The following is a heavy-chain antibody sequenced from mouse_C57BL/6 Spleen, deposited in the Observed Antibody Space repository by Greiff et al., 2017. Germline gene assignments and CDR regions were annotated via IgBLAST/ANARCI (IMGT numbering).Heavy chain of an antibody. V-gene: IGHV5-16*01. CDR3: ARGLLPDY. D-gene: IGHD2-10*01. J-gene: IGHJ2*01. CDR1: GFTFSDYY. Sequence: EVKVVESEGGLVQPGSSMQLSCTASGFTFSDYYMAWVRQVPEKGLEWVANINYDGSSTYYLDSLKSRFIISRDNAKNILYLQMSSLKSEDTATYYCARGLLPDYWGQGTTLTVSS. CDR2: INYDGSST.